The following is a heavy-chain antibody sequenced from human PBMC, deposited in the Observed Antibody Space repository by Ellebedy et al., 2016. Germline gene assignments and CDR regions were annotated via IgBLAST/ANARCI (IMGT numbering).Heavy chain of an antibody. D-gene: IGHD3-10*01. CDR3: ATDRAVDASGNFYHSDD. V-gene: IGHV3-11*01. Sequence: GGSLRLSXAGSGFSFSNNSMAWIRQAPGQGLEWVAYISSRDSPDSAASVKGRFTISRDDAKNSLYLQMNSLRAEDTAVYYCATDRAVDASGNFYHSDDWGQGTLVTVSS. J-gene: IGHJ4*02. CDR1: GFSFSNNS. CDR2: ISSRDSP.